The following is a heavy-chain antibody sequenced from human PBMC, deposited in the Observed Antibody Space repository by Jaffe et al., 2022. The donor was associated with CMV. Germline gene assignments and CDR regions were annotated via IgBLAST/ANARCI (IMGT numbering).Heavy chain of an antibody. Sequence: QVQLQQWGAGLLKPSETLSLTCAVYGGSFSGYYWSWIRQPPGKGLEWIGEINHSGSTNYNPSLKSRVTISVDTSKNQFSLKLSSVTAADTAVYYCARGNDCSSTSCYLFYYYYGMDVWGQGTTVTVSS. CDR3: ARGNDCSSTSCYLFYYYYGMDV. CDR1: GGSFSGYY. J-gene: IGHJ6*02. V-gene: IGHV4-34*01. CDR2: INHSGST. D-gene: IGHD2-2*01.